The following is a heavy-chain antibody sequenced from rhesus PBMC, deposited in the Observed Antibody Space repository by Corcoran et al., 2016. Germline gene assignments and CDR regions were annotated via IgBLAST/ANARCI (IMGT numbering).Heavy chain of an antibody. CDR1: GYSISRGYA. V-gene: IGHV4-127*01. CDR2: LYGWSGST. J-gene: IGHJ4*01. Sequence: QVQLQESGPGVVKPSETLSLTCAVSGYSISRGYAWSWIRQPPGKGLEWIGCLYGWSGSTNDTPSLKNPGTISKDTSKYQFSLKLSSVTAADTAVYYCASSYGYFDYWGQGVLVTVSS. CDR3: ASSYGYFDY. D-gene: IGHD3-9*01.